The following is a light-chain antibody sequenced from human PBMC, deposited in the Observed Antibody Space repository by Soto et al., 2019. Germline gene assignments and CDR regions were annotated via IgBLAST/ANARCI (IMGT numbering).Light chain of an antibody. V-gene: IGLV2-23*01. J-gene: IGLJ1*01. Sequence: QSALTQPASVSGSPGQSITISCIGTSSDVGTYNLVSWYQQPPGEVPKMIIYEATKRPSGVSDRFSGSKSGNTASLTISGLQAEDEANYYCYSYAGDNMYDFGTGTKLTVL. CDR3: YSYAGDNMYD. CDR1: SSDVGTYNL. CDR2: EAT.